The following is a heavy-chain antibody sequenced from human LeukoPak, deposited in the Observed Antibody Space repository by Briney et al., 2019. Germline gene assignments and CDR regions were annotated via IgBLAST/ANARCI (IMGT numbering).Heavy chain of an antibody. Sequence: SETLSLTCTVSGGSTSSSSYYRGWIRQPPGKGLEWIGSIYYSGSTYYNPSLKSRVTISVDTSKNQLSLKLRSVTAADTAVYYCARRPRAGWFDPWGQGTLVTVSS. J-gene: IGHJ5*02. CDR2: IYYSGST. CDR3: ARRPRAGWFDP. CDR1: GGSTSSSSYY. V-gene: IGHV4-39*01.